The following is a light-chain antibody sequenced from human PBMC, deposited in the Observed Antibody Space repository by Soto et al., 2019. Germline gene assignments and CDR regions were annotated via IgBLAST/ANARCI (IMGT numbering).Light chain of an antibody. V-gene: IGKV3-11*01. CDR3: QQRNIWPWT. CDR1: QSVISY. CDR2: DTS. J-gene: IGKJ1*01. Sequence: EVVLTQSPATLSLSPGERATLSCRASQSVISYLAWYQQKPGQPPRLLIYDTSNRATGVPARFSGSGSGTDFTLTISSLETEDFAVYYCQQRNIWPWTFGQGTKVEIK.